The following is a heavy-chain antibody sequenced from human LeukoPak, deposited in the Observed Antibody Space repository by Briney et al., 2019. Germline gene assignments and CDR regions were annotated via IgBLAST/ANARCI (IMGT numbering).Heavy chain of an antibody. D-gene: IGHD1-26*01. Sequence: GGSLRLSCAASGFTLSSYGMHWARQAPGKGLEWVAVIWYDGSNKYYADSVKGRFTISRDNSKNTLYLQMNSLRAEDTAVYYCARGMLPTIVGAYYFDYWGQGTQVTVSS. V-gene: IGHV3-33*01. CDR2: IWYDGSNK. CDR3: ARGMLPTIVGAYYFDY. J-gene: IGHJ4*02. CDR1: GFTLSSYG.